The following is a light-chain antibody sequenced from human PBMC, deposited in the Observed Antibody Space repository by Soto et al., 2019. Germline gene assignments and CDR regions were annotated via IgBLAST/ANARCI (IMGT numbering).Light chain of an antibody. J-gene: IGKJ4*01. CDR1: QSLSGW. CDR3: QHYNGYPIT. Sequence: DIQMTQSPSTLSAFVGDRVTITCRASQSLSGWLAWYQQKPGKAPKLLIRKATSLESGVPSRYSGRGSGTEFTITISSLQPDDSATYHCQHYNGYPITFGGGTKVEIK. CDR2: KAT. V-gene: IGKV1-5*03.